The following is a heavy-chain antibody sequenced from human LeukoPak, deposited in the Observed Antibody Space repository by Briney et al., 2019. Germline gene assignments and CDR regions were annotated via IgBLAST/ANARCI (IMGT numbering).Heavy chain of an antibody. CDR3: ASPRAAGTWYFDY. Sequence: ASVKVSCKASGYTFTSYGISWVRQAPGQGLEWMGWISAYNGNTNYAQKLQGRVSMTTDTSTSTAYMELSRLRSDDTAVYYCASPRAAGTWYFDYWGQGTLVTVSS. CDR1: GYTFTSYG. D-gene: IGHD6-13*01. CDR2: ISAYNGNT. J-gene: IGHJ4*02. V-gene: IGHV1-18*01.